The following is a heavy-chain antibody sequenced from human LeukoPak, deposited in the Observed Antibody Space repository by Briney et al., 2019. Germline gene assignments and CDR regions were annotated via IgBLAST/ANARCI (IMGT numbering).Heavy chain of an antibody. CDR1: GFTFSSFW. CDR3: ARPSQLALLDY. J-gene: IGHJ4*02. CDR2: INSDGSST. V-gene: IGHV3-74*01. D-gene: IGHD6-13*01. Sequence: PGGSLRLSCAASGFTFSSFWMHWVRQAPGKGLVWVSRINSDGSSTNYADSVKGRFTISRGNAKNTLYLQMNSLRDEDTAVYYCARPSQLALLDYWGQGTLVTVSS.